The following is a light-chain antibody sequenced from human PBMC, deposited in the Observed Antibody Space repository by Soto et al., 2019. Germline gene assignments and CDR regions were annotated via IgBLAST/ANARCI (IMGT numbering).Light chain of an antibody. CDR2: KVS. Sequence: DVVMTQSPLFLPVTLGQPASISCRSSESLVFSDGNTYLSWLQQRPGQSPRRLIYKVSNRGSGVPDGFSGSGSGTDFTLKISRVEAEDVGLYYCVQGTHWPRTFGQGTKVDIK. V-gene: IGKV2-30*01. CDR3: VQGTHWPRT. J-gene: IGKJ1*01. CDR1: ESLVFSDGNTY.